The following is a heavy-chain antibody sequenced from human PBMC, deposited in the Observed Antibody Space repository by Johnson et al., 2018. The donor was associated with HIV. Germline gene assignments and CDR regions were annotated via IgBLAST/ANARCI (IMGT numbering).Heavy chain of an antibody. CDR3: AATYYYDSSGSRYPFDI. CDR2: ISYDGSNK. D-gene: IGHD3-22*01. J-gene: IGHJ3*02. V-gene: IGHV3-30-3*01. CDR1: GFTFSSYA. Sequence: QVQLVESGGGVVQPGRSLRLSCAASGFTFSSYAMHWVRQAPGKGLEWVAVISYDGSNKYYADSVKGRFTISRDNYKNTLYLQMNSLRGEDTAVYYCAATYYYDSSGSRYPFDIWGQGTMVTVSS.